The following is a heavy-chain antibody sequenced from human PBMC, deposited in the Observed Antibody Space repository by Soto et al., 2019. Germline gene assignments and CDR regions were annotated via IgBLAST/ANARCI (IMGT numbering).Heavy chain of an antibody. CDR3: VPGYHSQY. CDR1: GISTSSYW. V-gene: IGHV3-7*03. CDR2: IKKDGSEQ. J-gene: IGHJ4*02. Sequence: EEQLVESGGALVRPGESLRLSCEASGISTSSYWMGWVRQAPGRGLEWVASIKKDGSEQYYMDSLKGRFTISRDNALNSLYLQMNSLSAEDTAVYFCVPGYHSQYWGQGTLVPVS. D-gene: IGHD5-18*01.